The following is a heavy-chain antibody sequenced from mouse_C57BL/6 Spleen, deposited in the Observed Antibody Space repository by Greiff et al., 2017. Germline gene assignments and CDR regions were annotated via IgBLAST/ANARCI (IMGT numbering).Heavy chain of an antibody. Sequence: VQLQQSGPELVKPGASVKISCKASGYAFSSSWMNWVKQRPGKGLEWIGRIYPGDGDTNYNGKFKGKATLTADKSSSTAYMQLSSLTSEDSAVXFCARSTFYYFDYWGQGTTLTVSS. V-gene: IGHV1-82*01. J-gene: IGHJ2*01. CDR2: IYPGDGDT. CDR3: ARSTFYYFDY. CDR1: GYAFSSSW.